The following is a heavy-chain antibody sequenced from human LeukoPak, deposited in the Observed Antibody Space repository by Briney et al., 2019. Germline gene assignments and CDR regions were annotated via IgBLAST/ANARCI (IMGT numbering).Heavy chain of an antibody. V-gene: IGHV4-59*01. CDR1: GGSISSYY. J-gene: IGHJ2*01. CDR2: IYYSGST. D-gene: IGHD2-15*01. Sequence: PSETLSLTCTVSGGSISSYYWSWIRQPPGKGLEWIGYIYYSGSTNYNPSLKSRVTISVDTSKNQFSLKLSSATAVDTAVYYCARDPARTYWYFDLWGRGTLVTVSS. CDR3: ARDPARTYWYFDL.